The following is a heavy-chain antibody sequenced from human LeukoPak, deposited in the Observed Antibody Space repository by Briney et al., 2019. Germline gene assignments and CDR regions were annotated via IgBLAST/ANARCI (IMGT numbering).Heavy chain of an antibody. CDR3: AKGYFDY. Sequence: SQTLSLTCTVSGGSISSGSYYWSWIRQPAGKGLEWIGRIYTSGSTNYNPSLKSRVTISVDTSKNQFSLKLSSVTAADTAVYYCAKGYFDYWGQGTLVSISS. CDR1: GGSISSGSYY. V-gene: IGHV4-61*02. CDR2: IYTSGST. J-gene: IGHJ4*02.